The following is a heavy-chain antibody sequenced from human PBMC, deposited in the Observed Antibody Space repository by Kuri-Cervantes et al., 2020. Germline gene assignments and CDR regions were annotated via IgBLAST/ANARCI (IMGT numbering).Heavy chain of an antibody. V-gene: IGHV3-23*01. CDR1: GFIFSTYA. CDR3: AKEAWYSSGWYLNY. CDR2: ITGRGDST. D-gene: IGHD6-19*01. J-gene: IGHJ4*02. Sequence: GESLKISCAASGFIFSTYAITWVRQAPGKGLQCVSSITGRGDSTYYSDSVKGRFTISRDNSKNTVYLQMNSLRAEDTAVYYCAKEAWYSSGWYLNYWGQGTLVTDSS.